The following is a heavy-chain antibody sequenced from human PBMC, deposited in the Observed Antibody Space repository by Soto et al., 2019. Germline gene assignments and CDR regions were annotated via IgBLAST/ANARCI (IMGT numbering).Heavy chain of an antibody. D-gene: IGHD5-12*01. CDR2: IIPILCIA. CDR1: VGTFSSYT. CDR3: AHIVAKHYGLDV. Sequence: QVQLVQSGAEVKKPGSSVKVSCKASVGTFSSYTISWVRQAPGQWLEWMGRIIPILCIANYAQKFQGRVTIIADKSTSSAYMELSCMRSEDTAVYSCAHIVAKHYGLDVWGQGTTVTVSS. J-gene: IGHJ6*02. V-gene: IGHV1-69*02.